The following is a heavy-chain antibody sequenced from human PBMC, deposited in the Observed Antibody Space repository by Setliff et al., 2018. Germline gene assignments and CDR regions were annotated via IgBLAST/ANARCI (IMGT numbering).Heavy chain of an antibody. D-gene: IGHD4-17*01. CDR1: GGSISSIYW. CDR3: ARAYGGGHGY. CDR2: INHSGST. Sequence: PSETLSLTCAVSGGSISSIYWWSWVRQPPGKGLEWIGEINHSGSTNYNPSLKSRVTISVDKSKNQFSLRLTSVTAADTAVYYCARAYGGGHGYWGQGTLVTVSS. V-gene: IGHV4-4*02. J-gene: IGHJ4*02.